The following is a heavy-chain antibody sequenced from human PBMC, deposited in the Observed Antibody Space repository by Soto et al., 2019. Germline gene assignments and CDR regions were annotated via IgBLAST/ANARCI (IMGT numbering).Heavy chain of an antibody. V-gene: IGHV4-31*03. CDR3: ARGVLP. CDR2: ISYSGST. CDR1: GGSISSGGYY. Sequence: QVQLQESGPGLVQPSQTLSLTCTVSGGSISSGGYYWSWIRQHPGTGLEWSGHISYSGSTYYNTSFKSRGTITVDTSSNQFSLIVNYVTAADTAAYYCARGVLPWGQGTLVTVSS. J-gene: IGHJ5*01.